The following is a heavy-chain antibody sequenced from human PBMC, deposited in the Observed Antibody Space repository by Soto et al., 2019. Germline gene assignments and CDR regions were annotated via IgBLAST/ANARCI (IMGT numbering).Heavy chain of an antibody. V-gene: IGHV3-15*01. Sequence: GGSLRLSCAASGFTFSNAWMSWVRQAPGKGLEWVGRIKSKTDGGTTDYAAPVKGRFTISRDDSKNTLYLQMNSLKTEDTAVYYCTTDDLAAAMGEYYYYYMDVWGKGTTVTVSS. D-gene: IGHD2-2*01. CDR3: TTDDLAAAMGEYYYYYMDV. CDR2: IKSKTDGGTT. J-gene: IGHJ6*03. CDR1: GFTFSNAW.